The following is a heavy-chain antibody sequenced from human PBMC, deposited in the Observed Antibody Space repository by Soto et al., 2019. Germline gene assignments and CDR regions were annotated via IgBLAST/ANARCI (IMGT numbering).Heavy chain of an antibody. V-gene: IGHV4-30-4*01. CDR1: GGSISSGDYY. D-gene: IGHD2-15*01. CDR2: IYYSGST. J-gene: IGHJ4*02. Sequence: SETLSLTCTVSGGSISSGDYYWSWIRQPPGKGLEWIGYIYYSGSTYYNPSLKSRVTISVDTSKNQFSLKLSSVTAADTAVYYCARDCSGGSCYLGSDSYWGQGTLVTVSS. CDR3: ARDCSGGSCYLGSDSY.